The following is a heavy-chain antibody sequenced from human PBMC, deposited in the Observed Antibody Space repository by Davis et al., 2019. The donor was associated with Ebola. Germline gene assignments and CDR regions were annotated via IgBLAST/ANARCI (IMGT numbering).Heavy chain of an antibody. Sequence: AASVKVSCKAAGYTFTGSYIHWVRQAPGQGLEWMGWIKPNSGGTNYAQKFQGWVTMTRDTSISTAYMELNRLKSDDTAVYYCARESAQRGRFFDWGRYFDYWGQGTLVTVSS. CDR1: GYTFTGSY. CDR2: IKPNSGGT. CDR3: ARESAQRGRFFDWGRYFDY. J-gene: IGHJ4*02. V-gene: IGHV1-2*04. D-gene: IGHD3-9*01.